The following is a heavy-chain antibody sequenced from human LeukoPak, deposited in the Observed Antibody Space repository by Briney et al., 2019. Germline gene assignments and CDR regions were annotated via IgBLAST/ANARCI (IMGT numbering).Heavy chain of an antibody. CDR3: ARGGYCSSTSCRNPKKYFQH. CDR2: IYSSGST. J-gene: IGHJ1*01. Sequence: SETLSLTCTVSGGSISRYYWSWIRQPAGKGLEWIGRIYSSGSTNYNPSLKSRVTISVDTSKNQFSLKLSSVTAADTAVYYCARGGYCSSTSCRNPKKYFQHRGQGTLVTVSS. V-gene: IGHV4-4*07. D-gene: IGHD2-2*01. CDR1: GGSISRYY.